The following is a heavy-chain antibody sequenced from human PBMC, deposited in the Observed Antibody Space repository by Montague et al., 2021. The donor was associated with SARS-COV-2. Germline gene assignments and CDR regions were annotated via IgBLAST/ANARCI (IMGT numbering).Heavy chain of an antibody. CDR2: IYYSGST. D-gene: IGHD2-2*02. CDR3: ARHYGVVVPAAIYYYYGMDV. Sequence: ETLSLTCTVSGGSISSSSYYWGWIRQPPGKGLEWIGSIYYSGSTYYNPSLKSRVTISVDTSKNQFSLKLSSVTAADTAVYYCARHYGVVVPAAIYYYYGMDVWGQGTTVTVSS. V-gene: IGHV4-39*01. CDR1: GGSISSSSYY. J-gene: IGHJ6*02.